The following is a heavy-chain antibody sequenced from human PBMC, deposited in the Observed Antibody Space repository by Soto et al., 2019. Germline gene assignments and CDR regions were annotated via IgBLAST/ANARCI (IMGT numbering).Heavy chain of an antibody. D-gene: IGHD3-9*01. CDR3: AKDRDYDILTRDYTFYYYYRMDV. Sequence: GGSLRLSCAASGFTFSSNGMHWVRQAPGKGLEWVAAIWYDGSNKYYADAVKGRFTISRDNSKNTLYLKMNSLRAEDTAVYYCAKDRDYDILTRDYTFYYYYRMDVWGQGTTVTVSS. V-gene: IGHV3-33*06. J-gene: IGHJ6*02. CDR1: GFTFSSNG. CDR2: IWYDGSNK.